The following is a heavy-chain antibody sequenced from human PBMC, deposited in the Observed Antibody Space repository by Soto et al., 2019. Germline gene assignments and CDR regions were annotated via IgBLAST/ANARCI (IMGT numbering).Heavy chain of an antibody. D-gene: IGHD1-7*01. CDR3: AKDLWNYGGYGMDV. V-gene: IGHV3-23*01. CDR2: ISGSGGST. Sequence: GGLGLSCAASGFTFSSYAMSWVRQAPGKGLEWVSAISGSGGSTYYADSVKGRFTISRDNSKNTLYLQMNSLRAEDTAVYYCAKDLWNYGGYGMDVWGQGTTVTVSS. J-gene: IGHJ6*02. CDR1: GFTFSSYA.